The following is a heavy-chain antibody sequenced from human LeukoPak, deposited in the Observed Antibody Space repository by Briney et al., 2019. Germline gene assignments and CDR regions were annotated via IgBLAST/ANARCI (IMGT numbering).Heavy chain of an antibody. J-gene: IGHJ6*03. D-gene: IGHD3-3*01. CDR1: GGSISSSSYY. Sequence: SETLSLTCTVSGGSISSSSYYWGWIRQPPGKGLEWIGSIYYSGSTYYNPSLKSRVTISVDTSKNQFSLKLSSVSAADTAVYYCARPHAFTIFGVVLMAESGYYMDVWGKGTTVTVSS. CDR2: IYYSGST. V-gene: IGHV4-39*07. CDR3: ARPHAFTIFGVVLMAESGYYMDV.